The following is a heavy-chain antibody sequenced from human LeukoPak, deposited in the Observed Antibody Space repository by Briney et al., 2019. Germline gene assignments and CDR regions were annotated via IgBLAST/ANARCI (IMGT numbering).Heavy chain of an antibody. J-gene: IGHJ4*02. D-gene: IGHD5-18*01. CDR3: ARRYSYGPFDY. CDR1: GGSISSYY. V-gene: IGHV4-59*08. Sequence: SETLSLTCTVSGGSISSYYWSWIRQPLGKGLEWIGYIYYSGSTNYNPSLKSRVTISVDTSKNQFSLKLSSVTAADTAVYYCARRYSYGPFDYWGQGTLVTVSS. CDR2: IYYSGST.